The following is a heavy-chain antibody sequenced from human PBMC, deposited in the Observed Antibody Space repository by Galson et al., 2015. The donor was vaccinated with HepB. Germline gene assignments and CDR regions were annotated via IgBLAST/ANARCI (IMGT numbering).Heavy chain of an antibody. J-gene: IGHJ4*02. CDR2: IYYSGST. CDR1: GGSISSSSYY. CDR3: AGHFRSAVDY. Sequence: SETLSLTCTVSGGSISSSSYYWGWIRQPPGKGLEWIGSIYYSGSTYYNPSLKSRVTMSVDTSRNQFSLKLSSVTAADTAVYYCAGHFRSAVDYWGQGTLVTVSS. V-gene: IGHV4-39*01.